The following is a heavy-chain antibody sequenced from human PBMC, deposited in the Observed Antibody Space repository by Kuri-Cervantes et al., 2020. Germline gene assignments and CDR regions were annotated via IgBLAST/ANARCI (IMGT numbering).Heavy chain of an antibody. J-gene: IGHJ5*01. CDR1: GFTLSNYG. CDR3: ARLRDTYYGDLDS. CDR2: IRYDGSNE. Sequence: GESLKISCAASGFTLSNYGMHWVRQAPGKGLEWVAFIRYDGSNEYYADSVKGRFTISRDNSKNTLYLQMDSLRAEDTAVYYCARLRDTYYGDLDSWGQGTLVTVSS. D-gene: IGHD4-17*01. V-gene: IGHV3-30*02.